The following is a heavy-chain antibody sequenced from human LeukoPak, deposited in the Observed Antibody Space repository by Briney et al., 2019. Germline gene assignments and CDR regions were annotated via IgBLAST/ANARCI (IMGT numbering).Heavy chain of an antibody. D-gene: IGHD2-2*01. J-gene: IGHJ4*02. CDR1: GGSISSSSYY. V-gene: IGHV4-61*01. CDR3: ARGYQLLSAASYYFDY. CDR2: IYYSGST. Sequence: SETLSLTCTVSGGSISSSSYYWSWIRQPPGKGLEWIGYIYYSGSTNYNPSLKSRVTISVDTSKNQFSLKLSSVTAADTAVYYCARGYQLLSAASYYFDYWGQGTLVTVSS.